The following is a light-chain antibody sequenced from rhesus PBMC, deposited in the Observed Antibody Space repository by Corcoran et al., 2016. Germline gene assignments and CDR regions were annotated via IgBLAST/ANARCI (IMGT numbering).Light chain of an antibody. CDR2: DAS. V-gene: IGKV1-43*02. CDR3: LQCNSDPLT. J-gene: IGKJ4*01. CDR1: QGIRKF. Sequence: DIQMTQSPSSLSASVGDRVTITCRASQGIRKFLTWYQQKPGKPHKLLIYDASPVQSGVPSRFSGSGYGTDFSLTISRLQPEYFATYYCLQCNSDPLTFGGGTKVEIK.